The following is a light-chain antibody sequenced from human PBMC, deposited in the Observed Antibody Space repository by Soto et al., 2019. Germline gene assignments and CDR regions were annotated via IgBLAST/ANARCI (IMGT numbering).Light chain of an antibody. CDR1: ISDVGAYNY. J-gene: IGLJ2*01. CDR3: SSYAANSLVV. CDR2: EVS. V-gene: IGLV2-14*01. Sequence: QSALTQPASVSGSPGQSITLSCTGTISDVGAYNYVSWYQQPPGKAPKLIIYEVSNRAAAVSNRFSGSKSGNTASLTISGLQAGDEADYFCSSYAANSLVVFGGGTKLTVL.